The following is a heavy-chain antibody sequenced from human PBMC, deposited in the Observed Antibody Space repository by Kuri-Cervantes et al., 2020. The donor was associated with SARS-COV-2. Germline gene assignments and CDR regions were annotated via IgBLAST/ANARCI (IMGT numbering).Heavy chain of an antibody. CDR2: ISGSGGST. Sequence: GGSLRLSCAASGFTFSSYAMSWVRQAPGKGLEWVSAISGSGGSTYYADSVKGRFTISRDNSKNTLYLQMNSPRAEDTAVYYCAKDQWGLLGGGYWGQGTLVTVSS. CDR1: GFTFSSYA. CDR3: AKDQWGLLGGGY. V-gene: IGHV3-23*01. J-gene: IGHJ4*02. D-gene: IGHD1-26*01.